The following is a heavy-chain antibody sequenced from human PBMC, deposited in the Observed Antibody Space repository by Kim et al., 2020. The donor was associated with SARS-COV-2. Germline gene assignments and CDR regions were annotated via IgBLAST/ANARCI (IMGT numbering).Heavy chain of an antibody. J-gene: IGHJ4*02. Sequence: SETLSLTCTVSGGSISSYYWSWIRQPPGKGLEWIGYIYYSGSTNYNPSLKSRFTISVDTSKNQFSLKLSSVTAADTAVYYCARAGEQLVIDYWGQGTLVTVSS. CDR3: ARAGEQLVIDY. CDR2: IYYSGST. V-gene: IGHV4-59*01. CDR1: GGSISSYY. D-gene: IGHD6-6*01.